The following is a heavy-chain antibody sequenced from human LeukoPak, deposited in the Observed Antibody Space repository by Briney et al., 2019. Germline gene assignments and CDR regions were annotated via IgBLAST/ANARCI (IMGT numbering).Heavy chain of an antibody. Sequence: SETLSLTCTVSGGSISSSSYYWVWIRQPPGKGLEWIGDIHYSGNTHYNPSLKSRVTISVDTSKNQFSLKLSSVTAADTAIYYCARDVGGADMDVWGKGTTVTVSS. CDR1: GGSISSSSYY. CDR3: ARDVGGADMDV. J-gene: IGHJ6*03. V-gene: IGHV4-39*07. CDR2: IHYSGNT. D-gene: IGHD3-10*01.